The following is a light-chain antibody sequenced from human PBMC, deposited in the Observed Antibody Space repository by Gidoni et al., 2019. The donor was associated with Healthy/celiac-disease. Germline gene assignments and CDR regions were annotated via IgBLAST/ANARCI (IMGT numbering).Light chain of an antibody. CDR3: QQYGSSPKT. V-gene: IGKV3-20*01. Sequence: IVLTQATGTLSLSPGERDTLSCRASQSVSSSYLAWYQQKPGQAPRLLISGACSRATGIPVRFSGSGSGTDFTLTISRLEPEDFSVYYCQQYGSSPKTCGQGTKVEIK. CDR1: QSVSSSY. J-gene: IGKJ1*01. CDR2: GAC.